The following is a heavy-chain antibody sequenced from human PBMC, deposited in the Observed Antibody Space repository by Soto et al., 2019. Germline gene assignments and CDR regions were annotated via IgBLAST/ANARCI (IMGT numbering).Heavy chain of an antibody. D-gene: IGHD3-22*01. CDR2: INPNSGGT. Sequence: GASVKVSCKASGYTFTGYYMHWVRQAPGQGLEWMGWINPNSGGTNYAQKFQGRVTMTRDTSISTAYMELSRLRSDDTAVYYCARSERDYDSSGYVYWVQGTLVTVSS. CDR3: ARSERDYDSSGYVY. J-gene: IGHJ4*02. V-gene: IGHV1-2*02. CDR1: GYTFTGYY.